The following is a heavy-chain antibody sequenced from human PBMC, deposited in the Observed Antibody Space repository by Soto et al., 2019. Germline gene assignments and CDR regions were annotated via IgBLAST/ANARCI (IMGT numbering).Heavy chain of an antibody. V-gene: IGHV3-23*01. CDR2: ISGSGGST. J-gene: IGHJ4*02. CDR1: GFTFSSYA. D-gene: IGHD6-6*01. CDR3: AKFTSIAASGPLDY. Sequence: GGSLRLSCAASGFTFSSYAMSWVRQAPGKGLEWVSAISGSGGSTYYADSVKGRFTISRDNSKNTLYLQMNSLGAEDTAVYYCAKFTSIAASGPLDYWGQGTPVTVSS.